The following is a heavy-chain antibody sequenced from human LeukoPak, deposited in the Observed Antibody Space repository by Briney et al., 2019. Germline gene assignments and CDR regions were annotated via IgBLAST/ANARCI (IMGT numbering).Heavy chain of an antibody. CDR1: GFTFSSYA. D-gene: IGHD2-8*01. Sequence: SGGSLRLSCAASGFTFSSYAMHWVRQAPGKGLEWVAVISYDGSNKNYADSVKGRFTISRDNSKNTLYLQMNSLRAEDTAVYYCAKAGYCTNGVCQNFDYWGQGTLVTVSS. J-gene: IGHJ4*02. CDR2: ISYDGSNK. V-gene: IGHV3-30*04. CDR3: AKAGYCTNGVCQNFDY.